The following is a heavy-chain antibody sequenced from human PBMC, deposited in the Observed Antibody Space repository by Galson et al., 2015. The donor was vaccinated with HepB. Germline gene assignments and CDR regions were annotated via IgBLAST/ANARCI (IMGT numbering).Heavy chain of an antibody. V-gene: IGHV3-23*01. CDR2: ISGNGDST. D-gene: IGHD5-18*01. Sequence: SLRLSCAASGFAFHSHAMSWVRQAPGKGLEWISGISGNGDSTFYVDSVKGRFTISRDNSKNTLYLQMNSLRAEDTALYFCAKGYGLFDSWGQGILVTVSP. J-gene: IGHJ5*01. CDR1: GFAFHSHA. CDR3: AKGYGLFDS.